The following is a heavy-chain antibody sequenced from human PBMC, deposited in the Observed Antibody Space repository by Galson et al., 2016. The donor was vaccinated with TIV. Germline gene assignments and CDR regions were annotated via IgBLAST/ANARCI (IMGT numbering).Heavy chain of an antibody. CDR2: MSPPNGNT. J-gene: IGHJ4*02. CDR1: GYTFTSFD. CDR3: ARGHYYDSSGYSFDF. D-gene: IGHD3-22*01. V-gene: IGHV1-8*01. Sequence: SCKASGYTFTSFDISWIRQAPGQGLEWMGWMSPPNGNTGYAQKFRGRITMTRHPSTTTVYMELSGLTSEDTAVYYCARGHYYDSSGYSFDFWGQGTLVTVSS.